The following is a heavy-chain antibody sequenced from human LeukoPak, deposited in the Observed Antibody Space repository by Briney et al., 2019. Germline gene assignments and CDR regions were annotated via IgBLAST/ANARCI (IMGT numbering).Heavy chain of an antibody. J-gene: IGHJ4*02. V-gene: IGHV4-59*01. CDR3: AGTGASGILTGYSFDY. Sequence: SETLSLTCTVSGGSISSYYWSWIRQPPGKGLEWIGYIYYSGSTNYNPSLKSRVTISADTSKNQFSLKLSSVTAADTAVYYCAGTGASGILTGYSFDYWGQGTLVTVSS. CDR2: IYYSGST. CDR1: GGSISSYY. D-gene: IGHD3-9*01.